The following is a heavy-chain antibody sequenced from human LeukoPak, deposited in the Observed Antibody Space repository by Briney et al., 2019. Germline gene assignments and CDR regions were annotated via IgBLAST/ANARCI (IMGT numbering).Heavy chain of an antibody. CDR3: ARAPSGFTYGPGDH. J-gene: IGHJ4*02. CDR2: ISTYDGNA. D-gene: IGHD5-18*01. CDR1: GGTFSSYV. V-gene: IGHV1-18*01. Sequence: ASVKVSCKASGGTFSSYVISWVRQAPGQGLEWMGWISTYDGNANYAQKLQGRVTMTTDTSTITAYMELRSLRSDDTAVYYCARAPSGFTYGPGDHWGQGTLVTVSS.